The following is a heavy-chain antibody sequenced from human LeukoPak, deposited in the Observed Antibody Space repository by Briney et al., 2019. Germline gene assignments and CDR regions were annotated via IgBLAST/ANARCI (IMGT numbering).Heavy chain of an antibody. CDR1: GGSISSYY. CDR3: ARGGYYGSGNDFRFDP. Sequence: SETLPLTCTVSGGSISSYYWSWIRQPPGKGLEWIGYIYYSGSTNYNPSLKSRVTISVDTSKNQFSLKLSSVTPADTAVYYCARGGYYGSGNDFRFDPWGQGTLVTVSS. CDR2: IYYSGST. D-gene: IGHD3-10*01. V-gene: IGHV4-59*01. J-gene: IGHJ5*02.